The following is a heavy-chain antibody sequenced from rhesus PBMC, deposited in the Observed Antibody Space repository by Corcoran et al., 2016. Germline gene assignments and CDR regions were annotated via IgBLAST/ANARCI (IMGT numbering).Heavy chain of an antibody. CDR1: GGSTRSNY. V-gene: IGHV4S11*01. D-gene: IGHD2-21*01. Sequence: QVQLQESGPGLVKPLETLSLTCAVAGGSTRSNYWSWIRQAPGTGVEGSGDIYGSGSSTNNNPSLKSLLTLSVDPSKNQLSLNLSSVTAADTAVYYCARKAEYCTGSGCYRYFDIWGPGTPITISS. CDR2: IYGSGSST. J-gene: IGHJ2*01. CDR3: ARKAEYCTGSGCYRYFDI.